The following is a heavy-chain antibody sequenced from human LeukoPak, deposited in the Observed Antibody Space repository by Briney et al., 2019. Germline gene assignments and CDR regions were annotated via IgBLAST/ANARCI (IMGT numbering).Heavy chain of an antibody. V-gene: IGHV1-2*02. CDR3: ARDIWAGGATIEY. CDR1: EYSFTGYY. Sequence: ASVKVSCKASEYSFTGYYLHWVRQAPGQGLEWMGWINPNSGGTDFAQKFQGRVTMTRDTSITTAYVELSSLRSDDTAIYYCARDIWAGGATIEYWGQGTLVTVSS. J-gene: IGHJ4*02. D-gene: IGHD1-26*01. CDR2: INPNSGGT.